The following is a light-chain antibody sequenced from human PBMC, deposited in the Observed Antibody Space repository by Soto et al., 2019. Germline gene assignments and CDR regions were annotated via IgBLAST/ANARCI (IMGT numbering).Light chain of an antibody. V-gene: IGLV2-14*01. CDR1: SSDVGGYNY. CDR2: EVS. J-gene: IGLJ2*01. Sequence: QSALTQPASVSGSPGQSITISCTGTSSDVGGYNYVSWYQQHPGKAPKLMIYEVSNRPSGVSNRFSGSKSGNTASLTISGLQAEDEANSYCSSYTSSSTVAFGGGTKLTVL. CDR3: SSYTSSSTVA.